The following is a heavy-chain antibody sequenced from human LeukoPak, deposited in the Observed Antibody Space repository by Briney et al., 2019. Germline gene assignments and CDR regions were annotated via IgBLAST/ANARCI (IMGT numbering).Heavy chain of an antibody. J-gene: IGHJ4*02. CDR2: ISATGGGT. D-gene: IGHD6-6*01. CDR3: AREQLVFDY. CDR1: GFTFSSYA. V-gene: IGHV3-23*01. Sequence: GGSLRLSCAASGFTFSSYAMSWVRQAPGKGLEWVSGISATGGGTYYADSVKGRFTISRDNAKNSLYLQMNSLRVEDTAVYFCAREQLVFDYWGQGTLVTVSS.